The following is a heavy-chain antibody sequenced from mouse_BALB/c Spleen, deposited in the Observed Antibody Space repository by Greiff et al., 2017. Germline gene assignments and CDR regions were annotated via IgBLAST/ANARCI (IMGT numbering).Heavy chain of an antibody. J-gene: IGHJ4*01. CDR2: ISNGGGST. V-gene: IGHV5-12-2*01. D-gene: IGHD2-4*01. CDR1: GFTFSSYT. Sequence: EVKLMESGGGLVQPGGSLKLTCAASGFTFSSYTMSWVRQTPEKRLEWVAYISNGGGSTYYPDTLKGSFTISRDNAKNTLYLQMSSLKSEDTAMYYCARRGYDYDYYAMDYWGQGTSVTVSS. CDR3: ARRGYDYDYYAMDY.